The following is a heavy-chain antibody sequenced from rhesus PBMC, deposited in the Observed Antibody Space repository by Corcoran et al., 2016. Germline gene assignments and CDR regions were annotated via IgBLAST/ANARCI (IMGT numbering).Heavy chain of an antibody. Sequence: EVQLVESGGGLAKPGGSLRLSCVASGFTFSSFWMHWVRQAPGKGLEWISTINSGGDSTYYADAVKGGFTISRETAKNTLYLQMNSLVAEDTAVYYCAKIDLRWGQGVLVTVSS. D-gene: IGHD2-15*01. CDR2: INSGGDST. V-gene: IGHV3-14*01. CDR3: AKIDLR. CDR1: GFTFSSFW. J-gene: IGHJ4*01.